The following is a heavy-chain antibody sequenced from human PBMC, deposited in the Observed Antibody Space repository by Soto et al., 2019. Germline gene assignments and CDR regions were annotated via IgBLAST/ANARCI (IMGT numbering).Heavy chain of an antibody. CDR3: ASWHEREHAYDV. CDR2: LYDVDGT. V-gene: IGHV3-53*01. Sequence: DVQLVESGGGLIQPGESLRLSCAAFGLTVSGKKYVAWVRQAPGKGLEWVSALYDVDGTYYADSVKGRFTTSRDSSKTTVYLQMNGLRPDGTAVYYCASWHEREHAYDVWGQGTTVTVSS. J-gene: IGHJ3*01. D-gene: IGHD1-1*01. CDR1: GLTVSGKKY.